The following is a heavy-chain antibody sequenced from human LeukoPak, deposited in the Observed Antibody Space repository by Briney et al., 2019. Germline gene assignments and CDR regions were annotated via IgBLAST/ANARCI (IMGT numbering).Heavy chain of an antibody. CDR2: INPNSGGT. D-gene: IGHD4-17*01. CDR3: ARVGDYIPTFDY. CDR1: GYTFTGYY. V-gene: IGHV1-2*02. Sequence: ASVKISCKVSGYTFTGYYMHWVRQAPGQGLEWMGWINPNSGGTNYAQKFQGRVTMTRDTSISTAYMELSRLRSDDTAVYYCARVGDYIPTFDYWGQGTLVTVSS. J-gene: IGHJ4*02.